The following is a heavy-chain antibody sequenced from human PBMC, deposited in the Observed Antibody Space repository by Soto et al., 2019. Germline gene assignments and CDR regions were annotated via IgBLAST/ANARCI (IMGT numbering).Heavy chain of an antibody. CDR3: ARVAGGWFDP. CDR2: IYYSGST. Sequence: PSETLSLTCTVSGGSIISYYWSWIRQPPGKGLEWIGYIYYSGSTNYNPSLKSRVTISVDTSKNQFSLKLSSVTAADAAVYYCARVAGGWFDPWGQGTLVTVSS. J-gene: IGHJ5*02. D-gene: IGHD2-15*01. V-gene: IGHV4-59*01. CDR1: GGSIISYY.